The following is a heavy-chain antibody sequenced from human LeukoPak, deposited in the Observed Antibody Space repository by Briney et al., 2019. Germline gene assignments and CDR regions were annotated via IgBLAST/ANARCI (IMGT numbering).Heavy chain of an antibody. D-gene: IGHD2-2*01. J-gene: IGHJ6*03. CDR1: GFTFSSYG. V-gene: IGHV3-30*02. Sequence: GGSLRLSCAASGFTFSSYGMHWVRQAPGKGLEWVAFIRYDGSNKYYADSVEGRFTISRDNSKNTLYLQMNSLRAEDTAVYYCAKSYCSSTSCRYYYYMDVWGKGTTVTVSS. CDR3: AKSYCSSTSCRYYYYMDV. CDR2: IRYDGSNK.